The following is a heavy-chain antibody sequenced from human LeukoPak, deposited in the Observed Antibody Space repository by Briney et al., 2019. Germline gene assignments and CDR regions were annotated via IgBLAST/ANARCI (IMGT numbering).Heavy chain of an antibody. J-gene: IGHJ4*02. CDR3: ARDSGYTLPDY. V-gene: IGHV3-30-3*01. CDR1: GFTFSDHS. Sequence: GGSLRLSCATSGFTFSDHSMDWVRQAPGKGLEWVAVISYDGSNKYYADSVKGRFTISRDNSKNTLYLQMNSLRAEDTAVYYCARDSGYTLPDYWGQGTLVTVSS. D-gene: IGHD5-18*01. CDR2: ISYDGSNK.